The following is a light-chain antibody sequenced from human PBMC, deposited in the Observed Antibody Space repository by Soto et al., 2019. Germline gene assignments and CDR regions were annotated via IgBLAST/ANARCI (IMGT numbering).Light chain of an antibody. CDR1: QSFSSSY. J-gene: IGKJ2*01. Sequence: EIVLTQSPGTLSLSPGERATLSCRASQSFSSSYLAWYQQKGGQAPRLLIYGASSRATGIPDTFSGSGSGTDFTLTISRLEPEDFAVYYCQHHGSSPPYTFGQGTKLEIK. CDR2: GAS. V-gene: IGKV3-20*01. CDR3: QHHGSSPPYT.